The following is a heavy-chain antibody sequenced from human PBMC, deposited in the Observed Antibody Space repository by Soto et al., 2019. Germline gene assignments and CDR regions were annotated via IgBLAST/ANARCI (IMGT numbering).Heavy chain of an antibody. CDR2: ISYDGSNK. CDR3: ARDQGNYGMDV. CDR1: GFTFSSYA. J-gene: IGHJ6*02. Sequence: QVQLVESGGGVVQPGRSLRLSCAASGFTFSSYAMHWVRQAPGKGLEWVSVISYDGSNKYYADSVKGRFTISRENSKNTLYLQMNSLRAEDTAVYYCARDQGNYGMDVWGQGTTVTVSS. V-gene: IGHV3-30-3*01.